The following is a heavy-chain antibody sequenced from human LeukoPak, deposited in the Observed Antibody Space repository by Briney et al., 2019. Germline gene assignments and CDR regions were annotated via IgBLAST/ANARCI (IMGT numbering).Heavy chain of an antibody. V-gene: IGHV3-7*01. CDR3: ARDSSAAPHSY. CDR1: GFTFGSYW. D-gene: IGHD2-15*01. J-gene: IGHJ4*02. Sequence: GGSLRLSCAASGFTFGSYWMSWVRQAPGKGLEWVANIKEEGSEKYYVDSVKGRFIISRDNAKNSLYLQMNSLRAEDTAVYYCARDSSAAPHSYWGQGTLVTVFS. CDR2: IKEEGSEK.